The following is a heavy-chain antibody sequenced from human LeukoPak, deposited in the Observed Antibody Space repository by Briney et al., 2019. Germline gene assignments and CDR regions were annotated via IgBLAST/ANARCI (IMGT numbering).Heavy chain of an antibody. CDR1: GFTFSSYG. Sequence: GGSLRLSCAASGFTFSSYGMHWVRQAPGKGLEWVAVIWYDGSNKYYADSVKGRFTISRDNSKNTLYLQMNSLRAEDTAVYYCARAPVVVITTSGFDYWGQGILVTVSS. CDR2: IWYDGSNK. J-gene: IGHJ4*02. V-gene: IGHV3-33*01. D-gene: IGHD3-22*01. CDR3: ARAPVVVITTSGFDY.